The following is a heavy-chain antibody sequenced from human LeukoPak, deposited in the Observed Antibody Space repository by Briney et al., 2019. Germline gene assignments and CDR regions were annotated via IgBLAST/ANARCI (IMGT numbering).Heavy chain of an antibody. D-gene: IGHD4-17*01. CDR1: GGSISSGDHY. CDR3: ARVHDYDDYDRGLWFDP. J-gene: IGHJ5*02. Sequence: SQTLSLTCTVSGGSISSGDHYWTWIRQLPGKGLEWIGHIYYSGNTYYNPSFNSRITFSIDTSKNRFSLTLSSVTAAVTAVDYCARVHDYDDYDRGLWFDPWGQGNLVTVSS. CDR2: IYYSGNT. V-gene: IGHV4-31*03.